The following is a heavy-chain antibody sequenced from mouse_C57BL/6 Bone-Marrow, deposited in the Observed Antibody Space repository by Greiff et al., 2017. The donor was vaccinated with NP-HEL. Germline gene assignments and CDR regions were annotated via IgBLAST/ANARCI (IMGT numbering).Heavy chain of an antibody. CDR2: ISYDGSN. J-gene: IGHJ3*01. D-gene: IGHD1-1*01. Sequence: EVKLMESGPGLVKPSQSLSLTCSVTGYSIISGYYWNWIRQFPGNQLEWMAYISYDGSNNYNPSLKNRISITRDISKNQFFLKLTSVTTEDTATYYCAREGGYYGSPFAYGGQGTLVTVSA. CDR3: AREGGYYGSPFAY. CDR1: GYSIISGYY. V-gene: IGHV3-6*01.